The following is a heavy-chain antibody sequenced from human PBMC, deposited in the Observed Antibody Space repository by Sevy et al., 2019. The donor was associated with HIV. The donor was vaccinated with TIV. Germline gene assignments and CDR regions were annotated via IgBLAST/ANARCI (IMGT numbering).Heavy chain of an antibody. D-gene: IGHD6-6*01. Sequence: ASVKVSCKASGYTFTSYGISWVRQAPGQGLEWMGWISAYNGNTNYAQKLQGRVTMTTDTSTSTAYMELRSLRSDDTAVYYCARETRIAARPVGPTCMDYWGQGTLVTVSS. J-gene: IGHJ4*02. CDR3: ARETRIAARPVGPTCMDY. CDR2: ISAYNGNT. V-gene: IGHV1-18*01. CDR1: GYTFTSYG.